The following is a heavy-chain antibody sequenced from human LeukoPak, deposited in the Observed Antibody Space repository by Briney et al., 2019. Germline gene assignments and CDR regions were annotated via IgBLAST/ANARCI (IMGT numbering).Heavy chain of an antibody. CDR1: GYTFSTYA. J-gene: IGHJ4*02. V-gene: IGHV1-18*01. CDR2: ISVYRGNT. CDR3: ARSKSNYDNSGYIPLDY. D-gene: IGHD3-22*01. Sequence: ASVKVSCKASGYTFSTYAITWVRQAPGQGLEWIGWISVYRGNTKFAQSFQGRVAMTTDTSTTTAYMELTSLRSDDAAVYFCARSKSNYDNSGYIPLDYWGQGTLVTVSS.